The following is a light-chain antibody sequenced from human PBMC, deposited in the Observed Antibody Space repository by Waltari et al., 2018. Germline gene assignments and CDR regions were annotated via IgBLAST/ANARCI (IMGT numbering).Light chain of an antibody. J-gene: IGKJ1*01. CDR2: GAS. CDR1: QSVSST. V-gene: IGKV3-20*01. CDR3: QHYVRLPAT. Sequence: EIVLTQSPGTLSLPPGERATLSCRASQSVSSTLAWYQQKPVQAPRLLIFGASNRATGIPDRFSGSGSGTDFSLIVTRLEPEDSAMYYCQHYVRLPATFGQGTKVEIK.